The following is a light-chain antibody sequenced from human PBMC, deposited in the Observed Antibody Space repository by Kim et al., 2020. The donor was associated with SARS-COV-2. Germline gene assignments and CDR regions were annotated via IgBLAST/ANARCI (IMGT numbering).Light chain of an antibody. CDR2: DVS. CDR1: SSDIGGYNP. Sequence: GQSITISCTGTSSDIGGYNPVSWYQQHPGKAPKLMIYDVSKRPSGVSNRFSGSKSGNTASLTISGLQAEDEADYYCSSYTSSSTLVFGGGTQLTVL. V-gene: IGLV2-14*03. CDR3: SSYTSSSTLV. J-gene: IGLJ2*01.